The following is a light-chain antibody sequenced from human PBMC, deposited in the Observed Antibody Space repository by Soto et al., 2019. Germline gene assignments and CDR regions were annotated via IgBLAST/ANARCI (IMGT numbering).Light chain of an antibody. V-gene: IGKV1-5*03. CDR2: KAS. Sequence: DIQMTQSPSTLSASVGDRVTITCRASQSISSWLAWYQQKPGKAPKLLIYKASSLESGVPSRFSDSGSGTEFTLTISSLQTDDFATYYCQQYNSYPSFGGVNKVEIK. CDR1: QSISSW. J-gene: IGKJ4*01. CDR3: QQYNSYPS.